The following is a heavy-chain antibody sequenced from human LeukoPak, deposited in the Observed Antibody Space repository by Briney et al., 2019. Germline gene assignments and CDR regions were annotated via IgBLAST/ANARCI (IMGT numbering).Heavy chain of an antibody. D-gene: IGHD6-13*01. J-gene: IGHJ6*03. Sequence: PGGSLRLSCAASGFSFSNYAMSWVRQAPGKGLEWVSAISGRGANTYYADSVKGRFTISRDNSKNTLYLQMNSLRAEDTAVYYCAKDLRSSSSSYYMDVWGKGTTVTVSS. CDR2: ISGRGANT. CDR1: GFSFSNYA. V-gene: IGHV3-23*01. CDR3: AKDLRSSSSSYYMDV.